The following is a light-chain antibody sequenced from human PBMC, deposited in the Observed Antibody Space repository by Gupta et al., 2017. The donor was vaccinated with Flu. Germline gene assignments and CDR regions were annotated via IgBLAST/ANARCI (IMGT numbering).Light chain of an antibody. CDR3: ATWAASPRGWA. J-gene: IGLJ3*02. CDR2: RNN. V-gene: IGLV1-47*01. Sequence: YRNNQRPSGVPARFPGSKPGTSASLATSGLRPEDEADYYCATWAASPRGWAFGGGTKLTVL.